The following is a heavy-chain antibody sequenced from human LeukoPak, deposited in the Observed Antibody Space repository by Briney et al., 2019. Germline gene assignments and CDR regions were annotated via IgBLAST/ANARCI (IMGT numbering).Heavy chain of an antibody. V-gene: IGHV4-61*02. J-gene: IGHJ3*02. CDR2: IYTSGST. Sequence: SQTLSLTCTVSGGSISSGSYYWSWIRQPAGKGLEWIGRIYTSGSTNYNPSLKSRVTISVDTSKNQFSLKLSSVTAADTAVYYCAREGYSSSWYSHAFDIWGQGTMVTVSS. D-gene: IGHD6-13*01. CDR1: GGSISSGSYY. CDR3: AREGYSSSWYSHAFDI.